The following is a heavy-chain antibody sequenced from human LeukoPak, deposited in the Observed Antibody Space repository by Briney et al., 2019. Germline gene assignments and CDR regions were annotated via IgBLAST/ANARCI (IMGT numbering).Heavy chain of an antibody. Sequence: ASVKVSCKASGYTFTGYDMHWVRQAPGQGLEWMGWINPNSGGTNYAQKCQGRVTMTRDTSISTAYMELSRLRSDDTAVYYCARVSSWREPNFDYWGQGTLVTVSS. J-gene: IGHJ4*02. V-gene: IGHV1-2*02. CDR1: GYTFTGYD. CDR2: INPNSGGT. D-gene: IGHD2-2*01. CDR3: ARVSSWREPNFDY.